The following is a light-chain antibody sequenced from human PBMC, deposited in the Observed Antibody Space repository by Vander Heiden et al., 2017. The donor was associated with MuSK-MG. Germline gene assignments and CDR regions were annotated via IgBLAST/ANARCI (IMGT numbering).Light chain of an antibody. CDR1: QSISSY. CDR3: QQSYSTPTT. CDR2: AAS. Sequence: DIQMTQSPSSLSASVGDRVTITCRASQSISSYLNWYQQKPGKAPKLLIYAASSLQSGVPSWFSGSGSGTDFTLTISSLQPEHFATYYCQQSYSTPTTFGGGIKVEIK. J-gene: IGKJ4*01. V-gene: IGKV1-39*01.